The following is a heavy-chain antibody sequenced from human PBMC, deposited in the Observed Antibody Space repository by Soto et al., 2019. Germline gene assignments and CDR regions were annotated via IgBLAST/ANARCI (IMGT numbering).Heavy chain of an antibody. D-gene: IGHD4-17*01. CDR1: GGSISSYY. CDR3: ATGPVTHDAFAI. J-gene: IGHJ3*02. V-gene: IGHV4-59*01. CDR2: IYYSGST. Sequence: PSETLCLTCAVSGGSISSYYWSWIRQPPGKGLEWIGYIYYSGSTNYNPSLKSRVTISVDTSKNQFSLKLSSVTAADTAVYYCATGPVTHDAFAIWGQGTMVTVSS.